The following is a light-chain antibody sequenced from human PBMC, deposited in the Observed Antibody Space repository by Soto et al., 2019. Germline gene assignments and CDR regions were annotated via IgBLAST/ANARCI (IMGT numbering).Light chain of an antibody. CDR3: QQRNYWPIT. CDR2: AAS. V-gene: IGKV3D-20*02. Sequence: EIVLTQSPATLSLSPGERATLSCRASQSVSSSFLAWYQQRPGQAPRLLIYAASNTAPGIPDRFSGSGSGTDFTLTINSLEPEDFAVYYCQQRNYWPITFGQGTRLEIK. CDR1: QSVSSSF. J-gene: IGKJ5*01.